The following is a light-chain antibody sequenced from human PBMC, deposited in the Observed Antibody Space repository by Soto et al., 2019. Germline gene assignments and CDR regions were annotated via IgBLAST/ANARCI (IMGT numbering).Light chain of an antibody. CDR2: GNS. CDR3: QSYDSSLSVWV. J-gene: IGLJ3*02. V-gene: IGLV1-40*01. Sequence: QPVLTQPPSVSGAPGQRVTISCTGSSSNIGAGYDVHWYQQLPGTAPKLLIYGNSNRPSGVPDRFSGSKSGTSASLAITGLQAEDEADYYCQSYDSSLSVWVFGGWTKLTVL. CDR1: SSNIGAGYD.